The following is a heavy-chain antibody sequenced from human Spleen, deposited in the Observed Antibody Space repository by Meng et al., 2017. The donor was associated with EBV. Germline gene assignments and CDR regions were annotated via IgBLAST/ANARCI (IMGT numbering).Heavy chain of an antibody. J-gene: IGHJ4*02. CDR1: GISAYW. Sequence: EAAGVGLMQPGASRRLACVGSGISAYWMHWGLRVPGKGLVVVARINEDCSVINYADSLKSRFTISRDNAKNNVSLQMNSLRVEDTALYYCAKDCFGARDFWGQGTLVTVSS. V-gene: IGHV3-74*01. CDR2: INEDCSVI. CDR3: AKDCFGARDF. D-gene: IGHD1-26*01.